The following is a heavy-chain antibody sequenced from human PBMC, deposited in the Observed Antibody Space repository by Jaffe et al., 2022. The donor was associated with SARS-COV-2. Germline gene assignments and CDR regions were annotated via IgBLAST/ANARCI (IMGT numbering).Heavy chain of an antibody. Sequence: QVQLQQWGAGLLKPSETLSLTCAVYGGSFSGYYWSWIRQPPGKGLEWIGEINHSGSTNYNPSLKSRVTISVDTSKNQFSLKLSSVTAADTAVYYCARGRTRGYYFDYWGQGTLVTVSS. CDR2: INHSGST. J-gene: IGHJ4*02. CDR3: ARGRTRGYYFDY. CDR1: GGSFSGYY. V-gene: IGHV4-34*01.